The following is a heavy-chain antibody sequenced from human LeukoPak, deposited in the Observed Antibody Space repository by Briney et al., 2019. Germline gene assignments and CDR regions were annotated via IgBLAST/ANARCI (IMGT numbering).Heavy chain of an antibody. V-gene: IGHV3-23*01. CDR3: AKGLRRYCSSTSCYTGSLDY. Sequence: PGGSLRLSCAASGFTFSSYAMSWVRQAPGKGLEWVSAISGSGGSTYYADSVKGRFTISRDNSKNTLYLQMNSLRAEDTAVYYCAKGLRRYCSSTSCYTGSLDYWGQGTLVTVSS. CDR1: GFTFSSYA. D-gene: IGHD2-2*02. J-gene: IGHJ4*02. CDR2: ISGSGGST.